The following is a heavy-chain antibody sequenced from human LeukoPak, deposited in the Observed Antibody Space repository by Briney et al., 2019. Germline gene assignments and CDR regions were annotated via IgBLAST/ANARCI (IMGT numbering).Heavy chain of an antibody. Sequence: PSETLSLICAVSGGSISSSSYYWGWIRQPPGKGLEWIGSIYYSGSTYYNPSLKSRVTISVDTSKNQFSLKLSSVTAADTAVYYCARQESIAARGGFDYWGQGTLVTVSS. V-gene: IGHV4-39*01. D-gene: IGHD6-6*01. CDR1: GGSISSSSYY. CDR2: IYYSGST. J-gene: IGHJ4*02. CDR3: ARQESIAARGGFDY.